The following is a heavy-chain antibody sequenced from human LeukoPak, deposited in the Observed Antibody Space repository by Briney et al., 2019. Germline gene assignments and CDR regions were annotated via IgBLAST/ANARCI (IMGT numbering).Heavy chain of an antibody. Sequence: SETLSLTCTVSGGSISSYYWSWIRQPPGKGLEWIGYIYYSGSTNYNPSLKSRVTISVDMSTNQFSLRLSSVTAADTAVYYCARDGWESGDYWGQGTLVTVSS. CDR1: GGSISSYY. D-gene: IGHD1-26*01. CDR3: ARDGWESGDY. J-gene: IGHJ4*02. CDR2: IYYSGST. V-gene: IGHV4-59*12.